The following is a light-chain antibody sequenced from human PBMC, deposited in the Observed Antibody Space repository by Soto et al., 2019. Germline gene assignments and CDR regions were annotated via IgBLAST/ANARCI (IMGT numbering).Light chain of an antibody. V-gene: IGLV2-23*01. Sequence: QSALTQPASVSGSPGQSITISCTGTSSDIGSYNLVSWYQQHPGKAPKLMIYEGSKRPSGVSNRFSGSKSGNTASLTISGLQADDEGDYYCCSFAGSSTPVVFGGGTQLTVL. J-gene: IGLJ2*01. CDR2: EGS. CDR1: SSDIGSYNL. CDR3: CSFAGSSTPVV.